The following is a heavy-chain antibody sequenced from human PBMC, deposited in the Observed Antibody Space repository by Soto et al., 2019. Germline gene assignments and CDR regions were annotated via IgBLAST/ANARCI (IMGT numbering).Heavy chain of an antibody. CDR3: ARDRLSVDSSSWSPIYY. CDR2: ISAYNGNT. CDR1: GYTFTSYG. J-gene: IGHJ4*02. Sequence: QVQLVPSGAEVKKPGASVKVSCKASGYTFTSYGISWVRQAPGQGLEWMGWISAYNGNTNYAQKLQGRVTMTTDASTSTAYMELRSLRSDDTAVYYCARDRLSVDSSSWSPIYYWGQGTLVTVSS. D-gene: IGHD6-13*01. V-gene: IGHV1-18*04.